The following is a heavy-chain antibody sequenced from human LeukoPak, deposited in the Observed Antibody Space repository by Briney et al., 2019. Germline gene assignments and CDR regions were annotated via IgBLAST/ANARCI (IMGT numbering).Heavy chain of an antibody. Sequence: ASVKVSCKASGYTFTSYDINWVRQATGQGLEWMGWMNPNSGNTGYAQKFQGRVTMTRNTSISTAYMELSSLRSEDTAVYYCARVSYGDYSQADPYYYYGMDVWGQGTTVTVSS. J-gene: IGHJ6*02. CDR3: ARVSYGDYSQADPYYYYGMDV. D-gene: IGHD4-17*01. CDR2: MNPNSGNT. V-gene: IGHV1-8*01. CDR1: GYTFTSYD.